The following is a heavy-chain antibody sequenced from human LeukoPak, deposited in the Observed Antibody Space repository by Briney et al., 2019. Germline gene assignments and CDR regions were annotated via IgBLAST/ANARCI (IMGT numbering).Heavy chain of an antibody. CDR3: ARDRVYDFWSGYGPDY. D-gene: IGHD3-3*01. CDR2: ISAYNGNT. J-gene: IGHJ4*02. Sequence: ASVKVSCKVSGYTFTSYGISWVRQAPGQGLEWMGWISAYNGNTNYAQKLQGRVTMTTDTSTSTAYMELRSLRSDDTAVYYCARDRVYDFWSGYGPDYWGQGTLVTVSS. CDR1: GYTFTSYG. V-gene: IGHV1-18*01.